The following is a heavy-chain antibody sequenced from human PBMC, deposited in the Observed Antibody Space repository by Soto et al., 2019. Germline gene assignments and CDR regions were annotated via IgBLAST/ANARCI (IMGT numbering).Heavy chain of an antibody. CDR2: ISYDGSNK. V-gene: IGHV3-30-3*01. Sequence: GGSLRLSCAASGFTFSSYAMHWVRQAPGKGLEWVAVISYDGSNKYYADSVKGRFTISRDNSKNTLYLQMNSLRAEDTAVYYCARVYGPRDGMDVWGQGTTVTVSS. J-gene: IGHJ6*02. D-gene: IGHD3-10*01. CDR1: GFTFSSYA. CDR3: ARVYGPRDGMDV.